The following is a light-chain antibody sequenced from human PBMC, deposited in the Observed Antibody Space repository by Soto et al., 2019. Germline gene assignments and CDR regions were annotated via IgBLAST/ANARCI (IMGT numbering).Light chain of an antibody. CDR2: GAS. Sequence: EIVWPQTTGTLSLSPGERATLSRRASQSLNARYLAWYQVKPGQAPRLLFYGASSRATGIPDRFIGSGSGTDFTLTITGLEPDDFAVYYCEQFLISRTFGQGTKLDIK. CDR3: EQFLISRT. J-gene: IGKJ1*01. V-gene: IGKV3-20*01. CDR1: QSLNARY.